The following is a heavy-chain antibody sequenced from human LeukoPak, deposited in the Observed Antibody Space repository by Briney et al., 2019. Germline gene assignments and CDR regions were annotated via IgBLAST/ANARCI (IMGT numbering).Heavy chain of an antibody. Sequence: PGGSLRLSCVASGFNFCDYYMNWLRQAPGKGLEWLSFISSSSHNILDTNSVKGRFTVSRDNAKKTVFLQMNSLRAEDTAVYYCARDLFSFYYDSSGYCDYGGPGTRVSVSS. CDR3: ARDLFSFYYDSSGYCDY. V-gene: IGHV3-11*01. D-gene: IGHD3-22*01. J-gene: IGHJ4*02. CDR2: ISSSSHNI. CDR1: GFNFCDYY.